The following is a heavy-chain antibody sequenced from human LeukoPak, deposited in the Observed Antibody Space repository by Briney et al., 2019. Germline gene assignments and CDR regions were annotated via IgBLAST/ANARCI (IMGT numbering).Heavy chain of an antibody. V-gene: IGHV3-30*02. J-gene: IGHJ4*02. CDR2: IRYDGSEQ. CDR3: ARDQTGSSFGQYYFDY. Sequence: QPGGSLRLSCAASGFTFSSYAMHWVRQAPGKGLEWVAFIRYDGSEQYYADSVKGRFTISRDNAKNSLYLQMNSLRAEDTAVYYCARDQTGSSFGQYYFDYWGQGTLVTVSS. CDR1: GFTFSSYA. D-gene: IGHD6-13*01.